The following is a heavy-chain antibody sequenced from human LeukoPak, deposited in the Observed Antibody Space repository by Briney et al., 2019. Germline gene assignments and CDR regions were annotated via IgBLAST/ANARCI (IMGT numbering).Heavy chain of an antibody. J-gene: IGHJ2*01. CDR2: IYYSGST. Sequence: LETLSLTCTVSGGSISSYYWSWIRQPPGKGLEWIGYIYYSGSTNYNPSLKSRVTISVDTSKNQFSLKLSSVTAADTAVYYCARQKKTGPDSWYFDLWGRGTLVTVSS. CDR1: GGSISSYY. V-gene: IGHV4-59*08. CDR3: ARQKKTGPDSWYFDL.